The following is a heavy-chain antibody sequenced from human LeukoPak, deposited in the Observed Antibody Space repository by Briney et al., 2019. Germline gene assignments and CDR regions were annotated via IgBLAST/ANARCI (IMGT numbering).Heavy chain of an antibody. V-gene: IGHV3-7*01. CDR1: GVTFSSYW. CDR3: ARDTGCSGGTCYSFYDY. D-gene: IGHD2-15*01. Sequence: GGSLRLSCAASGVTFSSYWMTWVRQAPGKGLEWVANIKQDGSKKYHVDSVKGRFTISRDNAKNSLYLQMNSLRAEDTAVYYCARDTGCSGGTCYSFYDYWGQGTLVTVSS. CDR2: IKQDGSKK. J-gene: IGHJ4*02.